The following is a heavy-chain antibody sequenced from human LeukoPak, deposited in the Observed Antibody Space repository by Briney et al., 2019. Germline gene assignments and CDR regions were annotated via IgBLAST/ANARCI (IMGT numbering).Heavy chain of an antibody. CDR3: ARGYTMAP. Sequence: SETLSLTCAVYGGSFSGYYWSWIRQPPGKGLEWIGEINHSGSTNYNPSLKSRVTISVDTSKNQFSLKLSSVTAADTAVYYCARGYTMAPWGQGTLVTVSS. D-gene: IGHD3-10*01. J-gene: IGHJ5*02. CDR2: INHSGST. CDR1: GGSFSGYY. V-gene: IGHV4-34*01.